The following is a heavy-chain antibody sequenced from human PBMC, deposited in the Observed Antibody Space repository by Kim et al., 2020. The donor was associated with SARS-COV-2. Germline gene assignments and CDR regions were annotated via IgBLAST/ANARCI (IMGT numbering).Heavy chain of an antibody. Sequence: SDDRSKTYSADSVGGQFTISRDNSKITLYVQMNSLRDEDTAVYYCANFEYWGRGTLVTVSS. V-gene: IGHV3-33*06. CDR2: SDDRSKT. J-gene: IGHJ4*02. CDR3: ANFEY.